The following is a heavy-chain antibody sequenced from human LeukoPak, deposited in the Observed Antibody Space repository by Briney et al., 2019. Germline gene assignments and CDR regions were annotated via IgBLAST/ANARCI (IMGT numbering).Heavy chain of an antibody. D-gene: IGHD3-10*01. Sequence: GESLKISCKGSGYRFTSYWIGWVRQMPGKGLEWMGIIYPGDSDTRYSPSFQGQVTISADKSISTAYLQWSSLKASDTAMYYCARFGRFGELLPDLYYYYGMDVWGQGTTVTVSS. CDR2: IYPGDSDT. CDR1: GYRFTSYW. V-gene: IGHV5-51*01. J-gene: IGHJ6*02. CDR3: ARFGRFGELLPDLYYYYGMDV.